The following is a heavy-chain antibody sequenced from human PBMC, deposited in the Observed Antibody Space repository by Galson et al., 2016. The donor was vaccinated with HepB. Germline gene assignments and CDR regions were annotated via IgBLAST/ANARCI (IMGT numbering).Heavy chain of an antibody. D-gene: IGHD3-10*01. CDR2: ISGSGGST. CDR1: GFTFRSYA. V-gene: IGHV3-23*01. Sequence: SLRLSCAASGFTFRSYAMTWVRQAPGKGLEWVSTISGSGGSTYHADSVKGRFTISRDNSKNTVYLQMNSLRAEDTAVYYCAKFASVTYYLDSFAYWGQGTLVTVSS. J-gene: IGHJ4*02. CDR3: AKFASVTYYLDSFAY.